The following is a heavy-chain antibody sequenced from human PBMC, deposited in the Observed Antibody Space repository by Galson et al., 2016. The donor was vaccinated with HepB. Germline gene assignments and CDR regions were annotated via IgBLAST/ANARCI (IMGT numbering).Heavy chain of an antibody. Sequence: SVKVSCKASGYTFTSYIIHWVRQAPGQGLEWMGWINPNSGATNYAQKFQGRVILTRDTSINTVHMDFSGLTSDDTATYYCARGVRNILFRTASLYWGPGTLVTVSS. CDR1: GYTFTSYI. D-gene: IGHD1/OR15-1a*01. V-gene: IGHV1-2*02. J-gene: IGHJ4*02. CDR2: INPNSGAT. CDR3: ARGVRNILFRTASLY.